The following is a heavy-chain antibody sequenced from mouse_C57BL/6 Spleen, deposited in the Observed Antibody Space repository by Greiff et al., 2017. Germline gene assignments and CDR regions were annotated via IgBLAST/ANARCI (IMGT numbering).Heavy chain of an antibody. D-gene: IGHD1-1*01. Sequence: EVKLMESGPELVKPGASVKISCKASGYSFSDYNMNWVKQSNGKSLEWIGVINPNYGTTSYNQKFKGKATLTVDQSSSTAYMQLNSLTSKDSAVYYCARLDYGSSFHWYFDVWGTGTTVTVSS. CDR2: INPNYGTT. CDR3: ARLDYGSSFHWYFDV. CDR1: GYSFSDYN. V-gene: IGHV1-39*01. J-gene: IGHJ1*03.